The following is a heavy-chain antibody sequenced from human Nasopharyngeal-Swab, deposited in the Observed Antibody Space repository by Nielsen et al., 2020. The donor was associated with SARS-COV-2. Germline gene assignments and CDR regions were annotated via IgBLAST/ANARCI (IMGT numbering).Heavy chain of an antibody. CDR2: ISGSGTI. D-gene: IGHD3-10*01. V-gene: IGHV3-48*01. CDR1: GFTFSTYS. CDR3: ARVILWAFDY. Sequence: GESLKISCAASGFTFSTYSMNWVRQAPGKGLEWISYISGSGTIYYTDSVKGRFTISRDNAKNSLYLQMNSLRAEDTAVYYCARVILWAFDYWGQGTLVTVSS. J-gene: IGHJ4*02.